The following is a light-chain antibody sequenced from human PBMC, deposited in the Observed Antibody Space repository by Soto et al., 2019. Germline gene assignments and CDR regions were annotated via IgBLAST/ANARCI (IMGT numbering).Light chain of an antibody. CDR1: QSTNNDY. CDR3: HQYGSSPYT. V-gene: IGKV3-20*01. Sequence: IVLTQSPGTLSLSPGERATLSCRASQSTNNDYLAWYQQRPGQSPRRLIYRASSRATGIPDRFSGSGSGTDFTLTISRLEPEDFAVYYCHQYGSSPYTFGQGTKLEIK. CDR2: RAS. J-gene: IGKJ2*01.